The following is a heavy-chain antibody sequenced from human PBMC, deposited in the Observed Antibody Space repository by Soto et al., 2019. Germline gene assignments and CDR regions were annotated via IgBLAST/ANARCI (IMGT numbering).Heavy chain of an antibody. CDR2: MHNSGTT. CDR1: SGSISSAGYY. V-gene: IGHV4-31*03. D-gene: IGHD4-17*01. Sequence: QVQLQESGPGLVKPSQTLSLTCTVSSGSISSAGYYWSWIRQHPGKGLEWIGHMHNSGTTYYNPSLKSRVSISVDRSKNQFSLNLNSVTAADTAVYYCARDERVTTESSAGYYDYAMDVWGRGTTVTVSS. J-gene: IGHJ6*02. CDR3: ARDERVTTESSAGYYDYAMDV.